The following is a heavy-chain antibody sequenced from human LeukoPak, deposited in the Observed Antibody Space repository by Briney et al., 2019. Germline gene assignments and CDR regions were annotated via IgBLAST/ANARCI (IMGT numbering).Heavy chain of an antibody. Sequence: ASVKVSCKASGYTFTSYGISWVRQAPGQGLEWVGWISAYNGNTNYAQKLQGRVTMTTDTSTSTAYMELRSLRSDDTAVYYCAREYSSGWYFDYWGQGTLVTVSS. CDR3: AREYSSGWYFDY. CDR1: GYTFTSYG. CDR2: ISAYNGNT. J-gene: IGHJ4*02. V-gene: IGHV1-18*01. D-gene: IGHD6-19*01.